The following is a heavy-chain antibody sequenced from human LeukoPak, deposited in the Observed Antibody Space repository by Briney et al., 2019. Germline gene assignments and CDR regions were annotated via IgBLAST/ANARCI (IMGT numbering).Heavy chain of an antibody. V-gene: IGHV1-46*01. CDR3: ARVGRQWLVHYYYYYMDV. Sequence: ASVKVSCKASGYTFTSYYMHWVRQAPGQGLEWMGIINPSGGSTSYAQKFQGRVTMTRDTSTSTAYMELRSLRSDDTAVYYCARVGRQWLVHYYYYYMDVWGKGTTVTVSS. CDR2: INPSGGST. CDR1: GYTFTSYY. D-gene: IGHD6-19*01. J-gene: IGHJ6*03.